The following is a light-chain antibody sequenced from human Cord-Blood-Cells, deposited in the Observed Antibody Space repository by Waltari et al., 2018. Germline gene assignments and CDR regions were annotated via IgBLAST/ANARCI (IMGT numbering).Light chain of an antibody. Sequence: DIQMTQSTSSLSASVGDRVTIRCRASQSISSYLNWYQQKPAKAPKLLIYAASSLQSGVLSRFSGSGSGTDFTLTISSLQPEDFATYYCQQSYSTPYTFGQGTKLEIK. CDR1: QSISSY. CDR3: QQSYSTPYT. V-gene: IGKV1-39*01. J-gene: IGKJ2*01. CDR2: AAS.